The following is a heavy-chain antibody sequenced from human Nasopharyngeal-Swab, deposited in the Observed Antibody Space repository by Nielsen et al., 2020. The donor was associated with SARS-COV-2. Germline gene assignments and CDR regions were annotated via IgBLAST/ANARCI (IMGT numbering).Heavy chain of an antibody. D-gene: IGHD1/OR15-1a*01. CDR3: VRDSWVSENKYNAMDV. CDR1: GFTFGDYG. CDR2: ISWNSGTI. Sequence: SLKISCAASGFTFGDYGMHWVRQAPGKGLEWVSAISWNSGTIGYADSVKGRFTTSRDNAKNSLYLQMNSLRPEDTALYYCVRDSWVSENKYNAMDVWGQGTTVTVSS. J-gene: IGHJ6*02. V-gene: IGHV3-9*01.